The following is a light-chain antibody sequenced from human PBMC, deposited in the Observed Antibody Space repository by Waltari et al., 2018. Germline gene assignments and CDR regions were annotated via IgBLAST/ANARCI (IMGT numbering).Light chain of an antibody. CDR3: QKSSSTPPWT. J-gene: IGKJ1*01. Sequence: DIQMTQSPSSLSASVGDGVTITCRASQSISIYLNWYQQKPGKAPKLLIYAASTLHSGVPSRFSGSGSGTEFTLTISSLQPEDFATYYCQKSSSTPPWTFGQGTKEEIK. CDR1: QSISIY. V-gene: IGKV1-39*01. CDR2: AAS.